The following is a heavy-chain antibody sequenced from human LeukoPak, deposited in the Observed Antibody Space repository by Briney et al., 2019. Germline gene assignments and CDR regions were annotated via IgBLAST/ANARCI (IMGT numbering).Heavy chain of an antibody. CDR1: GFTFSSYD. V-gene: IGHV3-33*01. CDR3: ARSRYNLDY. Sequence: GGSLRLSCAASGFTFSSYDMHWVRQAPGKGPERVAIIRYDGSNENYADSVKGRFTISRDNSKKTLYLQMNSLRAEDTAVYYCARSRYNLDYWGQGTLVTVSS. CDR2: IRYDGSNE. J-gene: IGHJ4*02. D-gene: IGHD5-24*01.